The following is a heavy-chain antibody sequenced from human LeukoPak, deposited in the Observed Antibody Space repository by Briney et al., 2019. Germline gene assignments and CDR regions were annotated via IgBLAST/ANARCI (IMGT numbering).Heavy chain of an antibody. CDR1: GGSISSYY. CDR2: ISHSGNP. Sequence: PSETLSLTCTVSGGSISSYYWSWIRQPAGKGLEWIGEISHSGNPNYNPSPKSRVTISVDKSKNQFSLKLSSVTAADTAVYYCARGVVIASWFDPWGQGTLVTVSS. V-gene: IGHV4-59*12. D-gene: IGHD4-23*01. CDR3: ARGVVIASWFDP. J-gene: IGHJ5*02.